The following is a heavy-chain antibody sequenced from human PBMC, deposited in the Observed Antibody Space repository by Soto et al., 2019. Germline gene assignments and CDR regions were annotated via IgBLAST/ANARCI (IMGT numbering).Heavy chain of an antibody. D-gene: IGHD5-12*01. CDR3: ARGDYDFHYYYMDV. J-gene: IGHJ6*03. CDR2: IYYSGST. Sequence: SETLSLTCTVSGGSISSYYWSWIRQPPGKGLEWIGYIYYSGSTNYNPSLKSRVTISVDTSKNQFSLKLSSVTAADTAVYYCARGDYDFHYYYMDVWGKGTTVTVS. CDR1: GGSISSYY. V-gene: IGHV4-59*01.